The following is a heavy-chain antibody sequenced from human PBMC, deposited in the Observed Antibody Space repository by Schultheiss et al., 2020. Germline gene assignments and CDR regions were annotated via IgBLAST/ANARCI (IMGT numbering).Heavy chain of an antibody. CDR2: ISYDGSNK. V-gene: IGHV3-30-3*01. CDR1: GFTFSSYA. D-gene: IGHD6-19*01. CDR3: ARGFSSGWHEADY. J-gene: IGHJ4*02. Sequence: GGSLRLSCAASGFTFSSYAMHWVRQAPGKGLEWVAVISYDGSNKYYADSVKGRFTISRDNSKNTLYLQMNSLRDENTAVYYCARGFSSGWHEADYWGQGTRVTVYS.